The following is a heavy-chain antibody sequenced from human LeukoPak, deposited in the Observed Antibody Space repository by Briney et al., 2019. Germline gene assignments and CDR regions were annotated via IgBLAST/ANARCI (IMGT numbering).Heavy chain of an antibody. V-gene: IGHV4-59*01. Sequence: VKPSETLSLPYTVSGGSISTFYWSWIRQPPGQGLEWIGYISYSGSTNYNPSLKSRVTISVDRTKSQFSLKLSSVTAADTAVYYCARGHSGYDFDAFDIWGQGTLVTVSS. CDR2: ISYSGST. J-gene: IGHJ3*02. CDR1: GGSISTFY. D-gene: IGHD5-12*01. CDR3: ARGHSGYDFDAFDI.